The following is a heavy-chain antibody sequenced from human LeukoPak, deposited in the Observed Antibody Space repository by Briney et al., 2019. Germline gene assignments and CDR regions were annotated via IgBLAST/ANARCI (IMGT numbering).Heavy chain of an antibody. CDR1: GGTFSSYA. CDR2: IIPIFGTA. CDR3: ARDYGEMATISFFDI. D-gene: IGHD5-24*01. V-gene: IGHV1-69*13. J-gene: IGHJ3*02. Sequence: ASVKVSCKASGGTFSSYAISWVRQAPGQGLEWMGGIIPIFGTANYAQKFQGRVTITADESTSTAYMELSSLRSADTAVYYCARDYGEMATISFFDIWGEGTMVTVSS.